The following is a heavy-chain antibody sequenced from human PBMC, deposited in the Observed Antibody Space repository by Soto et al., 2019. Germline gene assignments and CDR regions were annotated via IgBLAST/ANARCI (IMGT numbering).Heavy chain of an antibody. Sequence: ASVKVSCKASGYTFTSYDINWVRQATGQGLEWMGWMNPNSGNTGYAQKFQGRVTMTRNTSISTAYMELSSLRSDDTAVYYFARARRGFCSCASWGGGGDYYYYYGMDVWGQGTTVTVSS. CDR3: ARARRGFCSCASWGGGGDYYYYYGMDV. CDR2: MNPNSGNT. D-gene: IGHD2-2*01. CDR1: GYTFTSYD. J-gene: IGHJ6*02. V-gene: IGHV1-8*01.